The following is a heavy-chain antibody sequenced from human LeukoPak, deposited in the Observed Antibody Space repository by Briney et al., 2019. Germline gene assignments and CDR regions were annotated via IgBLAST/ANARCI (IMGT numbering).Heavy chain of an antibody. D-gene: IGHD3-3*01. CDR1: EFTFSDYY. V-gene: IGHV3-11*04. CDR3: ARIPSADTIFGHPWFDP. CDR2: INSSGSTI. Sequence: PGGSLRLSCAASEFTFSDYYMSWIRQAPGKGLEWVSYINSSGSTIYYADSVKGRFTISRDNAKNSLYLQMNSLRAEDTAVYYCARIPSADTIFGHPWFDPWGQGTLVTVSS. J-gene: IGHJ5*02.